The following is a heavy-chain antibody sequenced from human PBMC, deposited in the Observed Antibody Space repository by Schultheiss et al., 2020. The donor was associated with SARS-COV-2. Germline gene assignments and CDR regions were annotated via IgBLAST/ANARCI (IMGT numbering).Heavy chain of an antibody. J-gene: IGHJ4*02. Sequence: GGSLRLSCAASGFTFSSYEMNWVRQAPGKGLEWVSSISSSSSYIYYADSVKGRFTISRDNAKNSLYLQMNSLRAEDTAVYYCTRSVDTAMVTGTDYWGQGTLVTVSS. D-gene: IGHD5-18*01. CDR3: TRSVDTAMVTGTDY. CDR1: GFTFSSYE. CDR2: ISSSSSYI. V-gene: IGHV3-21*04.